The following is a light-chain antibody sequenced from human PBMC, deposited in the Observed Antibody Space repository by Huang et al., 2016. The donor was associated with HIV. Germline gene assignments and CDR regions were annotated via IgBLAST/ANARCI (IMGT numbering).Light chain of an antibody. Sequence: EIVLTQSPGTLSLSPGERATLSCRASQSVKNNYLAWYQQKPGQAPRLLIYGASSSATGIPDRFSGSGSGIDFTLTISRLEPEDFAVFYCQQYGSSPKTFGQGTKVEI. CDR2: GAS. J-gene: IGKJ1*01. CDR1: QSVKNNY. CDR3: QQYGSSPKT. V-gene: IGKV3-20*01.